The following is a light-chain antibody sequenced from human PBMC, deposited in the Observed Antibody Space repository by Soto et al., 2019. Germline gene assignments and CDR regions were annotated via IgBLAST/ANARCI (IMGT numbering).Light chain of an antibody. CDR1: RVHSSYA. CDR2: LNNDGSH. V-gene: IGLV4-69*01. CDR3: QTWGTGFQV. Sequence: QSVLTQSPSASASLGASVKLTCTLSRVHSSYAIAWHQMQPGKGPRYLMDLNNDGSHTKGDGIPDRFSGSSSGAERYLIISSLQSEDEADYYCQTWGTGFQVFGGGTKLTVL. J-gene: IGLJ2*01.